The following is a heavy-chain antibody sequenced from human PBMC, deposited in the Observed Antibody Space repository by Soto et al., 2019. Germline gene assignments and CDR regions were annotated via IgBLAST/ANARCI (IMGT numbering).Heavy chain of an antibody. J-gene: IGHJ3*01. CDR2: IGVSGSAT. CDR3: AREDLGSGKAGGFEL. V-gene: IGHV3-23*01. CDR1: GFTFSSHV. Sequence: EVQLLESGGGLVQPGGSLRLSCAASGFTFSSHVVTWVRQAPGKGLEWVSTIGVSGSATHYADSVKGRFTVSRDDSKNTLYLQMNSLRAEDTAIYYCAREDLGSGKAGGFELWGQGTTVTVSS. D-gene: IGHD6-19*01.